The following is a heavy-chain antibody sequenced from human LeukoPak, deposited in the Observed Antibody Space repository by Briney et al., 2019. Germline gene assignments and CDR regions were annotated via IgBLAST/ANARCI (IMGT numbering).Heavy chain of an antibody. Sequence: GGSLRLSCAASGFTFSNYAMSWVRQAPGKGLEWVAVISYDGSNKYYADSVKGRFTISRDNSKNTLYLQMNSLRAEDTAVYYCAKELYQLPYFDYWGQGTLVTVSS. CDR1: GFTFSNYA. CDR3: AKELYQLPYFDY. CDR2: ISYDGSNK. D-gene: IGHD2-2*01. J-gene: IGHJ4*02. V-gene: IGHV3-30*18.